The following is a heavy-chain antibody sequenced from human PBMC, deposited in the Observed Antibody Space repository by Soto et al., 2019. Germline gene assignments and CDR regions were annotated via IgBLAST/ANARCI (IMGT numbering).Heavy chain of an antibody. CDR1: GFTFTTYD. Sequence: ASVKVSCKASGFTFTTYDLHWVRQAPGQRLEWMGWINAGNGATKYSQNYQDRVTIARYTSANTAFMELSGLRSEDTAVYYCARGSAAAGPYYFDYWAQGTLVTVSS. CDR2: INAGNGAT. J-gene: IGHJ4*02. V-gene: IGHV1-3*01. D-gene: IGHD6-13*01. CDR3: ARGSAAAGPYYFDY.